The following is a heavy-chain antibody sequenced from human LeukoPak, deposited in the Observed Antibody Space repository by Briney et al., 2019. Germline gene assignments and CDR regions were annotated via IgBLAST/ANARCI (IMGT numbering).Heavy chain of an antibody. D-gene: IGHD3-3*01. Sequence: HPGGSLRLSCAASGFIFTNYFMSWVRQAPGKGLEWVASIKHDGSEKYYVDSMRGRFTISRDNTMNSLYLQMSSLRAEDTAVYYCATDRGWRTSGYYLYYFEYWGQETLVTYSS. CDR3: ATDRGWRTSGYYLYYFEY. CDR1: GFIFTNYF. CDR2: IKHDGSEK. J-gene: IGHJ4*02. V-gene: IGHV3-7*01.